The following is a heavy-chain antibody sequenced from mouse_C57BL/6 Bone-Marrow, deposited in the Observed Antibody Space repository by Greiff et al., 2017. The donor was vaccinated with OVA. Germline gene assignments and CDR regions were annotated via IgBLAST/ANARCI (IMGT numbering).Heavy chain of an antibody. CDR1: GFSFTSYG. CDR2: IWSGGST. Sequence: VMLVESGPGLVQPSQSLSITCTVSGFSFTSYGVHWVRQSPGKGLEWLGVIWSGGSTDYNAAFITSLSISNDNSTSKVFFKMNSLQADDTAIYYCARVGAWFAYWGQGTLVTVSA. D-gene: IGHD3-1*01. V-gene: IGHV2-2*01. J-gene: IGHJ3*01. CDR3: ARVGAWFAY.